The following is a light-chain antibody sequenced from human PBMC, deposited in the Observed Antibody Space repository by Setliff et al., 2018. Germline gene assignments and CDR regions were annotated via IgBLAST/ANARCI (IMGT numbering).Light chain of an antibody. V-gene: IGLV2-14*01. J-gene: IGLJ1*01. CDR2: EVS. CDR1: SSDIGGYNY. CDR3: SSYASSSIPDV. Sequence: QSALAQHASVSGSPGQSITISCTGTSSDIGGYNYVSWYQQHSGKAPKLMIYEVSNRPSGVSNRFSGSKSGNTASLTISGLQAEDEADYYCSSYASSSIPDVFGSGTKGTVL.